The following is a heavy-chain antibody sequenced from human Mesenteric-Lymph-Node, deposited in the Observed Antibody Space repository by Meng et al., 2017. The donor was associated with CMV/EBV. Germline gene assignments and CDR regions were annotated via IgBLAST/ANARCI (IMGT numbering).Heavy chain of an antibody. V-gene: IGHV4-4*02. J-gene: IGHJ5*02. CDR1: GGSISSSKW. D-gene: IGHD5-18*01. CDR3: ARGPSLGYSYGFGWFDP. Sequence: SETLSLTCAVSGGSISSSKWWTWVRQPPGKGLEWIGQIYHSGSTNYNPSLKSRVTMSVDTSKNQFYLKLSSVTAADTAVYYCARGPSLGYSYGFGWFDPWGQGTLVTVSS. CDR2: IYHSGST.